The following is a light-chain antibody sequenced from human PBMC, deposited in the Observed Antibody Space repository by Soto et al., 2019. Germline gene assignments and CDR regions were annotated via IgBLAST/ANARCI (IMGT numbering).Light chain of an antibody. Sequence: EIVMTQSPATLSVSPGERATLSCRASQSVSSNLAWYQQKPGQAPRLLIYGASTRATGIPARFSGSGSGTEFTHTISRLQSEDFAVYYCQQYNNWPPWTFCQGTKVEIK. V-gene: IGKV3-15*01. CDR1: QSVSSN. CDR3: QQYNNWPPWT. J-gene: IGKJ1*01. CDR2: GAS.